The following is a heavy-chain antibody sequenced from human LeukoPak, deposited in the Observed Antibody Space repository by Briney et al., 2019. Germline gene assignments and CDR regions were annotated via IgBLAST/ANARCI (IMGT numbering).Heavy chain of an antibody. CDR2: ISWNSGSI. V-gene: IGHV3-9*01. CDR1: GFTFDDYA. CDR3: AKDRFRAYSGFGRIDY. D-gene: IGHD5-12*01. Sequence: GGSLRLSCAASGFTFDDYAMHWVRQAPGKGLEWVSYISWNSGSIGYADSVKGRFTISRDNAKNSLYLQMNSLRAEDTALYYCAKDRFRAYSGFGRIDYWGQGTLVTVSS. J-gene: IGHJ4*02.